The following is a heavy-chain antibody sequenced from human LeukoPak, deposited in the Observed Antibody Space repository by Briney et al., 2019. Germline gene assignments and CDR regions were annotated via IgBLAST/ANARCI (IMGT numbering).Heavy chain of an antibody. CDR1: RGTFSSYA. Sequence: GASVKVSCKASRGTFSSYAISWMRQAPGQGLEWMGGIIPILGTANYAQKFQGRVTMTRDMSTSTVYMELSSLRSEDTAVYYCARALPHRRLMDTTMEQHWFDPWGQGTLVTVSS. V-gene: IGHV1-69*10. CDR3: ARALPHRRLMDTTMEQHWFDP. D-gene: IGHD5-18*01. CDR2: IIPILGTA. J-gene: IGHJ5*02.